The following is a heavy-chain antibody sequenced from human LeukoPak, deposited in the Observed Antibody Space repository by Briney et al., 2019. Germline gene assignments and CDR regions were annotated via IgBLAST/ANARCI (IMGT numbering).Heavy chain of an antibody. CDR2: VSSNSAYI. V-gene: IGHV3-21*06. CDR1: GFTFSAYT. D-gene: IGHD3-16*01. Sequence: GDSLKISCAASGFTFSAYTMNWVRQAPGKGLEWVSAVSSNSAYIYYADSLRGRFTISRDNAKSLLYLQINSLRADDTAVYYCAREGGRRRASNFDWFDPWGQGTLVTVSS. CDR3: AREGGRRRASNFDWFDP. J-gene: IGHJ5*02.